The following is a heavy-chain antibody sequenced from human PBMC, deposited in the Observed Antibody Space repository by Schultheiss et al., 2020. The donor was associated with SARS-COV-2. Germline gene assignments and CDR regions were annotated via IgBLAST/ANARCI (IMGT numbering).Heavy chain of an antibody. J-gene: IGHJ6*02. D-gene: IGHD3-22*01. CDR1: GGSISSYY. Sequence: SETLSLTCTVSGGSISSYYWSWIRQPPGKGLEWIGEINHSGSTNYNPSLKSRVTISVDTSKNQFSLKLSSVTAADTAVYYCARAIYYYDSSGYYYGYYYYGMDVWGQGTTVTVSS. V-gene: IGHV4-34*01. CDR3: ARAIYYYDSSGYYYGYYYYGMDV. CDR2: INHSGST.